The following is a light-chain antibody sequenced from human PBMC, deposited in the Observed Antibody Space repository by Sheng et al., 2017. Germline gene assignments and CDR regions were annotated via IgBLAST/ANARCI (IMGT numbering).Light chain of an antibody. Sequence: SYVLTQPRSMSVSPGKTARITCGGNNIGKKSVHWYQQKPGQAPVLVLFDDSARPSGIPERFSDSNSENTATLTISRVEVGDEADYFCQLWDAKSDPTWVFGGGTKLTVL. CDR2: DDS. J-gene: IGLJ3*02. CDR3: QLWDAKSDPTWV. V-gene: IGLV3-21*01. CDR1: NIGKKS.